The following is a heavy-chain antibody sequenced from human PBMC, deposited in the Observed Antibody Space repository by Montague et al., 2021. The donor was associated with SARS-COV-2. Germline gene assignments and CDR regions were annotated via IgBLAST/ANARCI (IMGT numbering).Heavy chain of an antibody. CDR2: IYWDDDK. J-gene: IGHJ4*02. Sequence: PALVKPTQTLTLTCTFSGFSLKTSGEGVGWIRQSPGKAPEWLALIYWDDDKRYSPSLKSRLTITKDTSKNQVVLTMTNMDPVDTATYYCAHRIARHYDTSAYLWCPFDFWGQGTLVTVSS. V-gene: IGHV2-5*02. CDR1: GFSLKTSGEG. D-gene: IGHD3-22*01. CDR3: AHRIARHYDTSAYLWCPFDF.